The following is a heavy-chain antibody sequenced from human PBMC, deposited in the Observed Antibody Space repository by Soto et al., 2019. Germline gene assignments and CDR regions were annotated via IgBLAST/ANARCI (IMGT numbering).Heavy chain of an antibody. CDR2: IWSDGTNK. Sequence: QVQLVESGGGVVQPGRSLRLSCAASGFTFSTYGMHWVRQAPGKGLEWVALIWSDGTNKYYADSVKGRFTISRDNYKKKLYLHMNRLRAEDTAVYYCVRVFDTYYFDLWGQGNMVTVSS. J-gene: IGHJ4*02. CDR1: GFTFSTYG. CDR3: VRVFDTYYFDL. V-gene: IGHV3-33*01. D-gene: IGHD3-9*01.